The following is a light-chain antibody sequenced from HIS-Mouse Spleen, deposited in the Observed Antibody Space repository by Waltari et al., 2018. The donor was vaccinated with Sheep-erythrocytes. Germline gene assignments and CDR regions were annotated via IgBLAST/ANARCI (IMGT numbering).Light chain of an antibody. CDR2: KES. CDR1: ALPKQY. V-gene: IGLV3-25*03. CDR3: QSADSSGTWV. J-gene: IGLJ3*02. Sequence: SYELTQPPSVSVSPGQTARITCSGDALPKQYAYWYQQKPGQAPVLVIYKESARPSGIPGRFSGSSSGTTVTLTISGVQAEDEADYYCQSADSSGTWVFGGGTKLTVL.